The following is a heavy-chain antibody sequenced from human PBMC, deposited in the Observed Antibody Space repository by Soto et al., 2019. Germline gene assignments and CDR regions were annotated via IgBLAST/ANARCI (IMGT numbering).Heavy chain of an antibody. Sequence: GESLKISCKGSGYNFANYWIGWVRQVPGKGLEWMGMIFPGDSDTKNSPSLQGQITMSVDKSTSSAYPQWRSLKASDTATYSCAPGYSTGLHAFDLWGQGTLVTVSS. CDR1: GYNFANYW. V-gene: IGHV5-51*01. D-gene: IGHD2-8*02. J-gene: IGHJ3*01. CDR2: IFPGDSDT. CDR3: APGYSTGLHAFDL.